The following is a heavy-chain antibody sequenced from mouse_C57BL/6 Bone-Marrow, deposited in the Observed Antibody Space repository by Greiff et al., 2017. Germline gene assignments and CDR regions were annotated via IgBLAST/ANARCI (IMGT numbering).Heavy chain of an antibody. CDR2: INPNNGGT. V-gene: IGHV1-26*01. Sequence: EVQLQQSGPELVKPGASVKISCKASGYTFSDYYMNWVKQSHGKSLEWIGDINPNNGGTSYNQKFKGKATLTVDKSSSTAYMELRSLTSEDSAVYYCAKAYYDYDGGGPWFAYWGQGTLVTVSA. CDR1: GYTFSDYY. J-gene: IGHJ3*01. D-gene: IGHD2-4*01. CDR3: AKAYYDYDGGGPWFAY.